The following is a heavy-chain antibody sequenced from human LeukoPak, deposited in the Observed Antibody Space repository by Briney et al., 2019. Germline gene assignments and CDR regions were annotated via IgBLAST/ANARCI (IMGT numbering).Heavy chain of an antibody. V-gene: IGHV3-23*01. D-gene: IGHD1-26*01. Sequence: GGSLRLSCAASGFTVSSNYMDWVREAPGKGLGWVSIISGSGGTTYYADSVKGRFSISRDNSKNTLYLQMNSLRDEDTAIYYCAKRAYSGSYGRAFDIWGQGTMVTVSS. CDR1: GFTVSSNY. J-gene: IGHJ3*02. CDR3: AKRAYSGSYGRAFDI. CDR2: ISGSGGTT.